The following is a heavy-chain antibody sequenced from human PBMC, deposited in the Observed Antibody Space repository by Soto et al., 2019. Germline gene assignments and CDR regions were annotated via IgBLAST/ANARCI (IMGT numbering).Heavy chain of an antibody. J-gene: IGHJ5*02. CDR2: IYYSGST. Sequence: SETLSLTCTVSGGSISSGGYYWSWIRQHPGKGLEWIGYIYYSGSTYYNPSLKSRVTISLDTSRNQFSLKLSSVTAADTAVYYCARAYYDILPNCFDPWGQGTLVTVSS. D-gene: IGHD3-9*01. CDR3: ARAYYDILPNCFDP. V-gene: IGHV4-31*03. CDR1: GGSISSGGYY.